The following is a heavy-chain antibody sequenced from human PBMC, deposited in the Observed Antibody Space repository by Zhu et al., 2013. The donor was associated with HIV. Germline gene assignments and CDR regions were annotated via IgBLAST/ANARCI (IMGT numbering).Heavy chain of an antibody. CDR1: GGSFSGYY. CDR2: ISHSGST. V-gene: IGHV4-34*01. Sequence: QVQLQQWGAGLLKPSETLSLTCSVYGGSFSGYYWSWIRQSPGKGLEWIGEISHSGSTNYNPSLESRVTISLDTSQNQFSLKLRSVTAADTAVYYCARGLDSSGWKGTYYFDSWGQGTLVTVSS. CDR3: ARGLDSSGWKGTYYFDS. D-gene: IGHD6-25*01. J-gene: IGHJ4*02.